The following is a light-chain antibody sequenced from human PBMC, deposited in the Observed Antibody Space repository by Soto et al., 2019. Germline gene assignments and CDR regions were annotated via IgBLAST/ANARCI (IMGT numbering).Light chain of an antibody. CDR1: QSISSY. CDR2: AAS. Sequence: DIQMTQSPSSLSASVGDRVTITCRASQSISSYLNWYQQKPGKAPKRLIYAASSLQSGVPSRLSGSVSGTDFTLTISSLQPEDFATYYCEQSYSSMYTFGQGTKLEIK. J-gene: IGKJ2*01. V-gene: IGKV1-39*01. CDR3: EQSYSSMYT.